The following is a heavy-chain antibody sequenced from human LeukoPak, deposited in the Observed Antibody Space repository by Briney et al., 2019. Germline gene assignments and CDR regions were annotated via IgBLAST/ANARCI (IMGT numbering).Heavy chain of an antibody. CDR2: INHSGIT. Sequence: SSETSSLICGVYGGSFSGYYWTWIRQPPGKGLEWIGEINHSGITNYNPSLKSPVTISIDTSKSQFSLKLNSVTAVDTAVYYCSRGLSDVYWGQGTLVTVSS. CDR1: GGSFSGYY. J-gene: IGHJ4*02. CDR3: SRGLSDVY. V-gene: IGHV4-34*01.